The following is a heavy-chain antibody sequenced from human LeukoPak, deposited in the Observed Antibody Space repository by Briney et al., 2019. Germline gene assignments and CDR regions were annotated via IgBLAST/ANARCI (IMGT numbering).Heavy chain of an antibody. V-gene: IGHV4-59*01. J-gene: IGHJ4*02. CDR3: ARVTGYMIEDYFDY. CDR2: LYYSGST. CDR1: GGSFSSYY. D-gene: IGHD3-22*01. Sequence: PSETLSLTCTVSGGSFSSYYWSWIRQPPGKGLEWIGYLYYSGSTNYNPSLKSRVTISVDTSKNQFSLKLSSVTAADTAVYYCARVTGYMIEDYFDYWGQGTLVTVSS.